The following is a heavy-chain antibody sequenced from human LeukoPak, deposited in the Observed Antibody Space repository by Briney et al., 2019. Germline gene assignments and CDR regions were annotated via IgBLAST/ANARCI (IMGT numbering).Heavy chain of an antibody. CDR3: TRLLKYSGSYYCDY. Sequence: SETLSLTCTVAGGSISSNRHYWGWIRQPPGKGLEWIGNIYYGGSTYYNPSLKSRVTISVDTSKNQFSLKLSSVTAADTAVYYCTRLLKYSGSYYCDYWGQGSLVSVSS. J-gene: IGHJ4*02. CDR1: GGSISSNRHY. CDR2: IYYGGST. D-gene: IGHD1-26*01. V-gene: IGHV4-39*01.